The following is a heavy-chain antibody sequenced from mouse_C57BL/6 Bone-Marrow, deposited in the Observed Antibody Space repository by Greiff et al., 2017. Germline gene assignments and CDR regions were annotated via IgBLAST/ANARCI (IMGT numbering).Heavy chain of an antibody. V-gene: IGHV1-64*01. D-gene: IGHD1-1*01. J-gene: IGHJ2*01. Sequence: QVQLQQPGAELVKPGASVKLSCKASGYTFTSYWMHWVKQRPGQGLEWIGMIHPNSGSTNYNEKFKSKATLTVDKSSSKAYMQLSSLTSEDSAVYYCARVPSLYYYGSSYSYYFDYWGQGTTLTVSS. CDR3: ARVPSLYYYGSSYSYYFDY. CDR1: GYTFTSYW. CDR2: IHPNSGST.